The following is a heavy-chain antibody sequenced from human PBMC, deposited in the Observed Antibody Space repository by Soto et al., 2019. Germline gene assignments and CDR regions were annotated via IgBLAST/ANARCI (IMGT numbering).Heavy chain of an antibody. CDR3: ARGGSIGYFRWFDP. D-gene: IGHD3-22*01. Sequence: VSGPTLVNPTQTLTLTCTFSGFSLSLSGMCVSWIRQPPGKALEWLALIDWNDDKYYNTSLRTRLTISKDTSRNQVVLRMTNMDPLDTATXYCARGGSIGYFRWFDPWGPGTLVTVSS. V-gene: IGHV2-70*12. CDR2: IDWNDDK. J-gene: IGHJ5*02. CDR1: GFSLSLSGMC.